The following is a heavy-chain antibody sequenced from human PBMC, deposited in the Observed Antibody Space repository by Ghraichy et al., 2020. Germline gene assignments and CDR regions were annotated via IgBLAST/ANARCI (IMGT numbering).Heavy chain of an antibody. CDR2: IYHSGST. CDR3: AREDQYGDYAGPFFDY. Sequence: SETLSLTCAVSGGSISSGGYSWSWIRQPPGKGLEWIGYIYHSGSTYYNPSLKSRVTISVDRSKNQFSLKLSSVTAADTAVYYCAREDQYGDYAGPFFDYWGQGTLVTVSS. V-gene: IGHV4-30-2*01. J-gene: IGHJ4*02. D-gene: IGHD4-17*01. CDR1: GGSISSGGYS.